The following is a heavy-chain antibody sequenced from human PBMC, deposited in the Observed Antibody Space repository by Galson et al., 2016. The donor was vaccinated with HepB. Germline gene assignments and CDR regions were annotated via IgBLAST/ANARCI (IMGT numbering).Heavy chain of an antibody. J-gene: IGHJ6*02. CDR1: GFTFTDYW. V-gene: IGHV3-74*03. CDR3: TKRLSHGMDV. Sequence: SLRLSCAASGFTFTDYWMDWVRQAPGEGLVWVSSIKPDGTTTKYADSVKGRFTMSRDNAKNTLHLQMNSLRVDDTAVYCCTKRLSHGMDVWGQGTTVTVSS. D-gene: IGHD5-24*01. CDR2: IKPDGTTT.